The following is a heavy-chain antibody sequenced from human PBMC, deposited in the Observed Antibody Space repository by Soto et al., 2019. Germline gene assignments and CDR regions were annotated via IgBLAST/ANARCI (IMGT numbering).Heavy chain of an antibody. CDR3: VTSGYSKDAFDI. Sequence: GGSLRLSCAASGFTFSSYGMHWVRQAPGKGLEWVAVIWYDGSNKYYADSVKGRFTISRDNSKNTLYLQMNSLRAEDTAVYYCVTSGYSKDAFDIWGQGTLVTVSS. V-gene: IGHV3-33*01. J-gene: IGHJ3*02. CDR2: IWYDGSNK. D-gene: IGHD3-22*01. CDR1: GFTFSSYG.